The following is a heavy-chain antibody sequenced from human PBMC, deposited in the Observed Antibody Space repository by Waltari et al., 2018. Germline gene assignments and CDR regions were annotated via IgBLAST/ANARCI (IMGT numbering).Heavy chain of an antibody. CDR1: GGTSSSYA. J-gene: IGHJ4*02. Sequence: QVQLVQSGAEVKKPGSSVKVSCKAPGGTSSSYATSWVRQAPGQGPEWMGRIIPILGIANYAQKFQGRVTITADKSTSTAYMELSSLRSEETAVYYCARVPYYWGQGTLVTVSS. CDR2: IIPILGIA. V-gene: IGHV1-69*04. CDR3: ARVPYY.